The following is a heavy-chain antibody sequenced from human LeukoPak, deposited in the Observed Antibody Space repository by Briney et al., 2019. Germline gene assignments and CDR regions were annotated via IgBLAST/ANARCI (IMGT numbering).Heavy chain of an antibody. Sequence: GGSLRLSCAASGFTFSSYDMHWVRQAPGKGLEWVAFIRYDESKKFYGDSVKGRFTISRDNSKNTLYLQMNSLRTEDTAVYYCAKSHLPNAYSGTYYCDYWGQGTLVTVSS. V-gene: IGHV3-30*02. CDR2: IRYDESKK. CDR3: AKSHLPNAYSGTYYCDY. CDR1: GFTFSSYD. D-gene: IGHD1-26*01. J-gene: IGHJ4*02.